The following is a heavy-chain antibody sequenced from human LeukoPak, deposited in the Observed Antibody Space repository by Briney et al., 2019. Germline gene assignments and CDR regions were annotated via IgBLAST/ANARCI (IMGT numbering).Heavy chain of an antibody. Sequence: GGSLRLSCAASGLTFRSYWMQWVRQAPGKGLVWVSRINSDGSSTNYADSVKGRSTISRDNAKNTLYLQMNSLRAEDTAVYFCARETGIVGATAAYGYYFDYWGPGTLVTVSS. J-gene: IGHJ4*02. CDR3: ARETGIVGATAAYGYYFDY. CDR1: GLTFRSYW. V-gene: IGHV3-74*01. CDR2: INSDGSST. D-gene: IGHD1-26*01.